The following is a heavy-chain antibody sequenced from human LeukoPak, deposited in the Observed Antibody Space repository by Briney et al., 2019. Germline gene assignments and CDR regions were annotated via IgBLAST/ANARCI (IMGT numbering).Heavy chain of an antibody. Sequence: GGSLRLSCAASGFTFSSYAMSWVRQAPGKGLEWVSAISGSGGSTYYADSVKGRFTISRDNSKNTLYLQMNSLRAEDTAVYYCAKDRRWDTAMIGGFDYWGQGTLVTVSS. D-gene: IGHD5-18*01. CDR3: AKDRRWDTAMIGGFDY. CDR1: GFTFSSYA. V-gene: IGHV3-23*01. CDR2: ISGSGGST. J-gene: IGHJ4*02.